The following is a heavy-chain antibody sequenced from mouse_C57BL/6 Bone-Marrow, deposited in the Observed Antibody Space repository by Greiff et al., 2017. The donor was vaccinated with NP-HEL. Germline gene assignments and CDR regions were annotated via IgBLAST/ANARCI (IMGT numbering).Heavy chain of an antibody. CDR3: ARDGMMITTGYYAMDY. CDR1: GYSITSGYY. Sequence: EVKLMESGPGLVKPSQSLSLTCSVTGYSITSGYYWNWIRQFPGNNLEWMGYISYDGSNNYNPSLKNRISITRDTSKNQFFLKLNSVTTEDTATYYCARDGMMITTGYYAMDYWGQGTSVTVSS. V-gene: IGHV3-6*01. J-gene: IGHJ4*01. CDR2: ISYDGSN. D-gene: IGHD2-4*01.